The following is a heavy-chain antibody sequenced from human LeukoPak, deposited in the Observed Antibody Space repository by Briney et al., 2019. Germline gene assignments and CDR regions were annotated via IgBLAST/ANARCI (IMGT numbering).Heavy chain of an antibody. J-gene: IGHJ4*02. Sequence: PGGSLRLSCAASGFTFRSYGMHWVRQAPGKGLEWVAVIWYDGSDKFYADSVKGRFIISRDNSKNTVNLQMNSLRDEDTAAYYCERTMTGGLIWGQGTQVTVSS. D-gene: IGHD3-10*01. CDR3: ERTMTGGLI. CDR2: IWYDGSDK. V-gene: IGHV3-33*01. CDR1: GFTFRSYG.